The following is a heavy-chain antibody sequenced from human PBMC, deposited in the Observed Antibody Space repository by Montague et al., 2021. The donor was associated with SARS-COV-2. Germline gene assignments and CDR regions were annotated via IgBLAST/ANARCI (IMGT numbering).Heavy chain of an antibody. CDR3: ARGLWFGELLSLYYYYGMDV. CDR2: TYYRSKWYN. Sequence: CAISGDSVSSNSAAWNWIRQSPSRGLEWLGRTYYRSKWYNDYAVSVKSRITINPDISKNQFSLQLNSVTPEDTAVYYCARGLWFGELLSLYYYYGMDVWGQGTTVTVSS. CDR1: GDSVSSNSAA. D-gene: IGHD3-10*01. J-gene: IGHJ6*02. V-gene: IGHV6-1*01.